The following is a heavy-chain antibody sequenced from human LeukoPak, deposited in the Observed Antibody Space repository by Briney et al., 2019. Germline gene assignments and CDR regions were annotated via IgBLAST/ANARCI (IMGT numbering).Heavy chain of an antibody. V-gene: IGHV3-23*01. Sequence: PGGSLRLSCAASGFTFSSYAMSWARQAPGKGPQWVSAISGSGGITYYADSVKGRFTISRDNAKNSLYLQMNSLRAEDTAVYYCARKGDYHDYWGQGTLVTVSS. J-gene: IGHJ4*02. CDR2: ISGSGGIT. CDR3: ARKGDYHDY. D-gene: IGHD2-21*01. CDR1: GFTFSSYA.